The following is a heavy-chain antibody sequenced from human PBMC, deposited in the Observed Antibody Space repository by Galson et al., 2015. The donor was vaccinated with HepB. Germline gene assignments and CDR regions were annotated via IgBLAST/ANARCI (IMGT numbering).Heavy chain of an antibody. J-gene: IGHJ3*01. Sequence: SLRLSCAASEFTFSSYVMSWVRQAPGKGLEWVSGISGSASTKYYADSVKGRFTISRDNSKNTLFLQMSSLRVEDTAMYYCARRGPSSWGAFDVWAQGTVVTVS. D-gene: IGHD6-6*01. CDR1: EFTFSSYV. CDR2: ISGSASTK. V-gene: IGHV3-23*01. CDR3: ARRGPSSWGAFDV.